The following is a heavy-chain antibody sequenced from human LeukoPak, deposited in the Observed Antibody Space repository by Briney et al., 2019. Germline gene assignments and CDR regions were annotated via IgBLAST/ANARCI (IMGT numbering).Heavy chain of an antibody. CDR2: IYYSGST. Sequence: SETLSLTCTVSGGSVSSGSYYWSWIRQPPGKGLEWIGYIYYSGSTNYNPSLKSRVTISVDTSKNQFSLKLSSVTAAGTAVYYCARVKGGYFDYWGQGTLVTVSS. CDR3: ARVKGGYFDY. D-gene: IGHD3-22*01. J-gene: IGHJ4*02. CDR1: GGSVSSGSYY. V-gene: IGHV4-61*01.